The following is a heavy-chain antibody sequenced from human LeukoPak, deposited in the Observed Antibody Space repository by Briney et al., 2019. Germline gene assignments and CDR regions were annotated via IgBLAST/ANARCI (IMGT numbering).Heavy chain of an antibody. J-gene: IGHJ4*02. CDR2: INPNSGGT. CDR3: ARAEDYKYYYDSSGYPYFDY. Sequence: GASVKVSCKASGYTFTGYYMHWVRQAPGQGLGWMGWINPNSGGTNYAQKFQGRVTMTRDTSISTAYMELSRLRSDDTAVYYCARAEDYKYYYDSSGYPYFDYWGQGTLVTVSS. V-gene: IGHV1-2*02. CDR1: GYTFTGYY. D-gene: IGHD3-22*01.